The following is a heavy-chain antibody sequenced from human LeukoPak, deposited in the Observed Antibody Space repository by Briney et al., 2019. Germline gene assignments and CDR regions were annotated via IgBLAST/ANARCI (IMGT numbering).Heavy chain of an antibody. J-gene: IGHJ4*02. CDR3: AKDVGWEQWLVGSY. CDR2: INQDESEK. Sequence: GGSLRLSCAASGFAFSDYWMSWVRQAPGKGLEWVADINQDESEKNHVDSVRGRFTISRDNAENSLYLQMNSLRAEDTAVYYCAKDVGWEQWLVGSYWGQGTLVTVSS. CDR1: GFAFSDYW. D-gene: IGHD6-19*01. V-gene: IGHV3-7*03.